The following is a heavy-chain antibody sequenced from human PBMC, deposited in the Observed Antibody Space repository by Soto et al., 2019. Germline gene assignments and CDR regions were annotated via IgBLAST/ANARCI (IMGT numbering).Heavy chain of an antibody. V-gene: IGHV4-39*01. CDR2: IYYDGNT. Sequence: ETLSLTCTASGGSISRGNYYWSWIRQPPGKGLESIGNIYYDGNTYYNPSLKSRVTISLDTSKDQFSLRLNSVTAADTAVYYCARSSIVPRLLMYPFDYWGQGTLVTVSS. D-gene: IGHD2-8*01. J-gene: IGHJ4*02. CDR1: GGSISRGNYY. CDR3: ARSSIVPRLLMYPFDY.